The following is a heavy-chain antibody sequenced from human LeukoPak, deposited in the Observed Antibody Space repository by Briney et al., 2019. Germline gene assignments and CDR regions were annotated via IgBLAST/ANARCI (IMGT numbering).Heavy chain of an antibody. J-gene: IGHJ5*02. Sequence: ASVKVSCKASGYTFTGYYMHWVRQAPGQGLEWMGWINPNSGGTNYAQKFQGRVTMTRDTSISTAYMELSRLRSDDTAVYYCARSLGAAAELDPWGQGTLVTVSS. CDR2: INPNSGGT. D-gene: IGHD6-13*01. CDR3: ARSLGAAAELDP. CDR1: GYTFTGYY. V-gene: IGHV1-2*02.